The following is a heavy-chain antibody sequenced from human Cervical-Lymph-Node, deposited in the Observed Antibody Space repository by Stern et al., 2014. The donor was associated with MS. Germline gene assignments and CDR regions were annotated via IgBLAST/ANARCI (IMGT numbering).Heavy chain of an antibody. CDR1: GFTFSDYY. CDR2: ISSSAGTI. Sequence: QVQLVQSGGGLVKPGGSLRLSCAASGFTFSDYYMSWIRQAPGKGLEWVSYISSSAGTIYYADSVKGRFTISRDNAKNSLYLQMNSLRADDTAVYYCARVEAYSSPHYWGQGTLVTVSS. D-gene: IGHD4-11*01. J-gene: IGHJ4*02. V-gene: IGHV3-11*01. CDR3: ARVEAYSSPHY.